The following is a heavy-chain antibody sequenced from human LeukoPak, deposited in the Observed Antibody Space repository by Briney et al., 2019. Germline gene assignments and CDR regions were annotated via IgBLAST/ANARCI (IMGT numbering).Heavy chain of an antibody. CDR1: GYTFTSSC. D-gene: IGHD6-19*01. V-gene: IGHV1-18*01. CDR3: AREAASAWYAIDY. J-gene: IGHJ4*02. CDR2: INHYNGNT. Sequence: ASVKVSCKASGYTFTSSCIIWVRQAPGQGLEWMGGINHYNGNTKYAQKLQGRVTMTTDTSTNTAYMGLRSLRSDDTAVYYCAREAASAWYAIDYWGQGTLVTVSS.